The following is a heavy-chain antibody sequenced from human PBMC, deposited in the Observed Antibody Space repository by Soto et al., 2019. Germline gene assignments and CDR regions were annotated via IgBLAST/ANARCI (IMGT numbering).Heavy chain of an antibody. D-gene: IGHD6-13*01. CDR2: IYPGGSDT. J-gene: IGHJ6*02. CDR1: GYSFTSYW. V-gene: IGHV5-51*01. Sequence: GESLKISCKGSGYSFTSYWIGWVRQMPGKGLEWMGIIYPGGSDTRYSPSFQGQVTISADKSISTAYLQWSSLKASDTAMYYCARQPAAGYYYYGMDVWGQGTTVTVSS. CDR3: ARQPAAGYYYYGMDV.